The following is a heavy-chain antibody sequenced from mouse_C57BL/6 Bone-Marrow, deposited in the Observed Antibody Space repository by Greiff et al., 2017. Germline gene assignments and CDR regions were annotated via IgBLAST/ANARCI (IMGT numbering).Heavy chain of an antibody. Sequence: EVKLMESGGGLVQSGRSLRLSCATSGFTFSDFYMEWVRQAPGKGLEWIAASRNKANDYTTEYSASVKGRFIVSRDTSQSILYLQMNALRAEDTAIYYCARDAFGDIKGYAMDYWGQGTSVTVSS. D-gene: IGHD1-3*01. J-gene: IGHJ4*01. V-gene: IGHV7-1*01. CDR3: ARDAFGDIKGYAMDY. CDR1: GFTFSDFY. CDR2: SRNKANDYTT.